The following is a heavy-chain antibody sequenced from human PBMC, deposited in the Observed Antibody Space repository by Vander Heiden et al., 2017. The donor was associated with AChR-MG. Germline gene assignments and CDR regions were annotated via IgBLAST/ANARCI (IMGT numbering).Heavy chain of an antibody. Sequence: EGQLWDPGGAWVQHGGPLRLPCAASGSTFSSYAMSWVRQAPGKGLGWVSAISGSGGSTYYADSVKGRFTISRDNSKNTLYLQMNSLRAEDTAVYYCAKDLGGSRYYGMDVWGQGTTVTVSS. CDR2: ISGSGGST. J-gene: IGHJ6*02. CDR3: AKDLGGSRYYGMDV. D-gene: IGHD3-10*01. CDR1: GSTFSSYA. V-gene: IGHV3-23*01.